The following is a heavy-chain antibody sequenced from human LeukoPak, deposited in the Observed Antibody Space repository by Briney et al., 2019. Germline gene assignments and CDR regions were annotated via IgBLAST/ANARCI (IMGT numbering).Heavy chain of an antibody. CDR1: GGSISSSSYY. D-gene: IGHD3-22*01. Sequence: SETLSLTCTVSGGSISSSSYYWGWLRQPPGKGLEWLGSIYYSGSTYYNPSLKSRVTISVDTSKNQFSLKLSSVTAADTAVYYCARDVTYYDSSGYPDYWGQGTLVTVSS. V-gene: IGHV4-39*07. CDR3: ARDVTYYDSSGYPDY. J-gene: IGHJ4*02. CDR2: IYYSGST.